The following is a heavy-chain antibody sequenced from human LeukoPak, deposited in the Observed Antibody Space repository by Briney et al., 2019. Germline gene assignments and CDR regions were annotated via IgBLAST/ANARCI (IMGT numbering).Heavy chain of an antibody. V-gene: IGHV4-59*01. CDR2: IYYSGST. J-gene: IGHJ5*02. CDR3: ARGSSSSMRYWFDP. D-gene: IGHD6-6*01. CDR1: GGSISSYY. Sequence: SEALSLTCTVSGGSISSYYWSWIRQPPGKGLEWIGYIYYSGSTNYNPSLKSRVTISVDTSKNQFSLKLSSVTAADTAVYYCARGSSSSMRYWFDPWGQGTLVTVSS.